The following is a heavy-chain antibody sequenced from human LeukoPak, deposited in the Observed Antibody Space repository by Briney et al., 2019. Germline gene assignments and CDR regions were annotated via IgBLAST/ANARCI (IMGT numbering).Heavy chain of an antibody. CDR3: ARPRYGQQLRLFDY. J-gene: IGHJ4*02. CDR1: GGSISSSSYY. CDR2: IYYSGST. V-gene: IGHV4-39*01. D-gene: IGHD6-13*01. Sequence: PSETLSLTCTVSGGSISSSSYYWGWIRQPPGKGLEWIGSIYYSGSTYYNPSLKSRVTISVDTSRNQFSLKLSSVTAADTAVYYCARPRYGQQLRLFDYWGQGTLVTVSS.